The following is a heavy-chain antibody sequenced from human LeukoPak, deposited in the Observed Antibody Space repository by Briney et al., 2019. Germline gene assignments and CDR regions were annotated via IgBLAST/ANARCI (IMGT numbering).Heavy chain of an antibody. V-gene: IGHV3-48*03. J-gene: IGHJ4*02. D-gene: IGHD2-2*01. CDR1: GFTFSTYE. CDR2: ITPSGSST. Sequence: PGGSLRLSCVASGFTFSTYEMHWVRQAPGKGLEWLSYITPSGSSTYYADSVKGRFTISRDNAKSSLYLQMNSLRVEDTAVYYFKNHALDYWGQGNLVTVSS. CDR3: KNHALDY.